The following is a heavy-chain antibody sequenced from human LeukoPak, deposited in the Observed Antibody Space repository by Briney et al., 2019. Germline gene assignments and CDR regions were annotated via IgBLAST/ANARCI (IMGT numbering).Heavy chain of an antibody. CDR2: IYYSGGT. J-gene: IGHJ4*02. V-gene: IGHV4-39*01. D-gene: IGHD3-16*01. Sequence: SETLSLTCTVSGGSISSSSYYWGWIRQPPGKGLEWIGSIYYSGGTYYNPSLKSRVTISVDTSKNQFSLKLSSVTAADTAVYYCARQGAFNYWGQGTLVTVSS. CDR1: GGSISSSSYY. CDR3: ARQGAFNY.